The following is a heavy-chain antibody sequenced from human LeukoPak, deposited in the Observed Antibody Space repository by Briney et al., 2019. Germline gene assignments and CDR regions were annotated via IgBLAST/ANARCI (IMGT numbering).Heavy chain of an antibody. Sequence: SETLSLTCTVSGGSISSSSYYWGWIRQPPGKGLEWIGSIYYSGSTYYNPSLKSRVTISVDTSKNQFSLKLSSVTAADTAVYYCARRDYDFCDYWAREPWSPSPQ. CDR2: IYYSGST. D-gene: IGHD3-3*01. CDR1: GGSISSSSYY. J-gene: IGHJ4*02. CDR3: ARRDYDFCDY. V-gene: IGHV4-39*01.